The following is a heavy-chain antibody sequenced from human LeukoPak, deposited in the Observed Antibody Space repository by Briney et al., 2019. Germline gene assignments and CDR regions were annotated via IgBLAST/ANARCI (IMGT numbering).Heavy chain of an antibody. CDR2: IHASGTT. Sequence: SETLSLTCNVSGGSISSYFWTWIRQPAGKGLECIGRIHASGTTNYNSSLKSRVSMSVDTSKNQFSLKLTSVTAADTAVYFCARDGADVYGRAFDYWGQGTLVSVSS. V-gene: IGHV4-4*07. J-gene: IGHJ4*02. D-gene: IGHD3-10*01. CDR1: GGSISSYF. CDR3: ARDGADVYGRAFDY.